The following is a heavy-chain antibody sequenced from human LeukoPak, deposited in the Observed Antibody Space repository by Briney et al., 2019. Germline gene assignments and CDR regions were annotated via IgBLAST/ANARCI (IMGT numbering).Heavy chain of an antibody. CDR3: ARKPNFYGLDV. Sequence: PSQTLSLTCTVSGGSISSGSYWGWIRQPPGKTLEWIGHFYYGGNIDYNPSLNSRVTISVDTSRNQFSLRLSSVTTADTAMYYCARKPNFYGLDVWGQGTTVTVSS. CDR2: FYYGGNI. J-gene: IGHJ6*02. V-gene: IGHV4-61*01. CDR1: GGSISSGSY.